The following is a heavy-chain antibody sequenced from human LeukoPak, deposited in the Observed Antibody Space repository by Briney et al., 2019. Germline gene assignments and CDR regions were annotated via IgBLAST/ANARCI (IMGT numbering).Heavy chain of an antibody. CDR1: GFTFSSYS. CDR2: ISSSSSYI. D-gene: IGHD6-19*01. V-gene: IGHV3-21*01. J-gene: IGHJ4*02. CDR3: ARGEGEQWLVYFDY. Sequence: GGSLRLSCAASGFTFSSYSINWVRQAPGKGLEWVPSISSSSSYIYYADSVKGRFTISRDNAKNSLYLQMNSLRAEDTAVYYCARGEGEQWLVYFDYWGQGTLVTVSS.